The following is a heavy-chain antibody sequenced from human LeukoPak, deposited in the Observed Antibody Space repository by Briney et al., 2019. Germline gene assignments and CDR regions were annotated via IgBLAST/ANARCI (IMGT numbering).Heavy chain of an antibody. J-gene: IGHJ4*02. CDR1: GYTFTSYG. CDR2: ISAYNGNA. Sequence: GASVKVSCKASGYTFTSYGISWVRQAPGQGLEWMGWISAYNGNANYAQKLQGRVTMTTDTSTSTAYMELRSLRSDDTAVYYCARGWDTGYYDSRGDYWGQGTLVTVSS. D-gene: IGHD3-22*01. CDR3: ARGWDTGYYDSRGDY. V-gene: IGHV1-18*01.